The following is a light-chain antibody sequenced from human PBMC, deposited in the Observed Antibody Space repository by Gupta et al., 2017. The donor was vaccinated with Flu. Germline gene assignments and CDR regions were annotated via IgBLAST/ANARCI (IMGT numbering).Light chain of an antibody. CDR2: GTS. CDR3: QQYGSSPFT. V-gene: IGKV3-20*01. CDR1: QSISRNY. Sequence: PGERATLSCRASQSISRNYLAWYQQKAGQAHRLLIYGTSSRATGIPDRFSGSGSGTDFTLTISRLEPEDFAVYYCQQYGSSPFTFGPGTKV. J-gene: IGKJ3*01.